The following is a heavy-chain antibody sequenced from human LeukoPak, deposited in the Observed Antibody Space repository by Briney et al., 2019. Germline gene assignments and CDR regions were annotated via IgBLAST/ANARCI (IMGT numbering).Heavy chain of an antibody. V-gene: IGHV3-23*01. D-gene: IGHD3-3*01. CDR2: ISGSGGST. CDR3: AKELLRFLEWLTPDYYYYGMDV. Sequence: GGSLRLSCAASGFTFSSYAMSWVRQAPGKGLEWVSAISGSGGSTYYADSEKGRFTISRDNSKNTLYLQMNSLRAEDTAVYYCAKELLRFLEWLTPDYYYYGMDVWGQGTTVTVSS. CDR1: GFTFSSYA. J-gene: IGHJ6*02.